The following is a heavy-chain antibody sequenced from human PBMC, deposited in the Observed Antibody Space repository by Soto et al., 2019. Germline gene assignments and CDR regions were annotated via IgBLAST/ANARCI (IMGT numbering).Heavy chain of an antibody. CDR1: GFTFSSYA. CDR3: AKGGYYDSSGYLDY. V-gene: IGHV3-23*01. D-gene: IGHD3-22*01. Sequence: EVQLLESGGGLVQPGGSLRLSCAASGFTFSSYAMSWVRQAPGKGLEWVSAISGSGGSTYYADSVKGRFTISRDNSENTLYLQMNSLRAEDTAVYYCAKGGYYDSSGYLDYWGQGTLVTVSS. CDR2: ISGSGGST. J-gene: IGHJ4*02.